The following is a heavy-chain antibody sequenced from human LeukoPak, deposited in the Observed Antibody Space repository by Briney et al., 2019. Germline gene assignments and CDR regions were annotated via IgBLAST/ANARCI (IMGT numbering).Heavy chain of an antibody. J-gene: IGHJ2*01. CDR1: GYSFASYW. CDR3: ARQEGRLYYFDV. CDR2: IYPGDSNT. V-gene: IGHV5-51*01. Sequence: GESLKISCKGSGYSFASYWIGWVRPMPGKGLEWMGIIYPGDSNTRYSPSFQGQVTISADKSISTAYLHWSSLEASDTAMYYCARQEGRLYYFDVWGRGTLVTVSS.